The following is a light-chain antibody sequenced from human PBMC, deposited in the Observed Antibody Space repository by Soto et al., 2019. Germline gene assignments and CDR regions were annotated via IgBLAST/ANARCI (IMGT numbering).Light chain of an antibody. J-gene: IGKJ4*01. CDR1: QGISNY. Sequence: DIQMTQSPSSLSASVGDRVTITCRASQGISNYLAWYQQKPGKVPKLLIYAASTLQSGVPSRFTGSRYGTHFHLTISSLQPEDVATYYCQKYNSAPLTFGGGTKVEIK. V-gene: IGKV1-27*01. CDR3: QKYNSAPLT. CDR2: AAS.